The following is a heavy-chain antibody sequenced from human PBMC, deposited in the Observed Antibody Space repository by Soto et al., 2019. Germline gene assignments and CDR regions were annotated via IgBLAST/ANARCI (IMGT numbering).Heavy chain of an antibody. Sequence: SETLSLTCTVSGGSISGSTYYWAWIRQPPGKGPEWIGSIYYSGSAYDNPALKSRVTISVDTSKNQFSLKLTSVTAADTAVYFCAILCRGATILSGFDSWGQGILVIVSS. J-gene: IGHJ4*02. CDR1: GGSISGSTYY. D-gene: IGHD3-16*02. CDR2: IYYSGSA. V-gene: IGHV4-39*01. CDR3: AILCRGATILSGFDS.